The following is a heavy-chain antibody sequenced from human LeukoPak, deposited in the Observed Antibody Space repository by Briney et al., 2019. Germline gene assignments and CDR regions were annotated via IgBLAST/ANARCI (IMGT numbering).Heavy chain of an antibody. CDR3: ASPFTKNSSGRDFDY. D-gene: IGHD3-22*01. J-gene: IGHJ4*02. CDR1: GGSISSSSYY. Sequence: PSETLSLTCTVSGGSISSSSYYWGWIRQPPGKGLEWIGSIYYSGSTYYNPSLKSRVTISVDTSKNQFSLRLTSVTAADTAVYYCASPFTKNSSGRDFDYWGQGTLVTVSS. V-gene: IGHV4-39*01. CDR2: IYYSGST.